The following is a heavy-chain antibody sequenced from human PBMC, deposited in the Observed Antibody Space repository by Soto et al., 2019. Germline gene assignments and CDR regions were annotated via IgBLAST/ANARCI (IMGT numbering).Heavy chain of an antibody. D-gene: IGHD6-6*01. Sequence: GGSLRLSCAASGFTVSSNYMSWVRQAPGKGLEWVSVIYSGGSTYYADSVKGRFTISRDNSKNTLYLQMNSLRAEDTAVYYCARSGMYSSSSPDYWGQGTLVTVSS. CDR2: IYSGGST. V-gene: IGHV3-53*01. CDR3: ARSGMYSSSSPDY. J-gene: IGHJ4*02. CDR1: GFTVSSNY.